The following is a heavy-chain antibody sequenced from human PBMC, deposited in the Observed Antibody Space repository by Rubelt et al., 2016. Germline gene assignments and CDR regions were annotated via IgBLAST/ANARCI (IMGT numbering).Heavy chain of an antibody. D-gene: IGHD1-26*01. CDR3: ARHRWGSPWYFDL. CDR2: INHSGST. Sequence: QVQLQQWGAGLLKPSETLSLTCAVYGGSFSGYYWSWIRQPPGKGLEWIGEINHSGSTNYNPSLKSRVTISVETSKNQFSLKVSSVTAADTAVYYCARHRWGSPWYFDLWGRGTLVTVSS. V-gene: IGHV4-34*01. CDR1: GGSFSGYY. J-gene: IGHJ2*01.